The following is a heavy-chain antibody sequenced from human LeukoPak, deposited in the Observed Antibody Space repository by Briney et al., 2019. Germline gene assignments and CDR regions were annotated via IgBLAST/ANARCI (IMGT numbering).Heavy chain of an antibody. Sequence: GGSLRLSCAASGFTFSSYAMSWVRQAPGKGLEWVAVISYDGSNKYYADSVKGRFTISRDNSKNTLYLQMNSLRAEDTAVYYCARSGPGGYQLLAPGHFDYWGQGTLVTVSS. V-gene: IGHV3-30-3*01. D-gene: IGHD2-2*01. CDR1: GFTFSSYA. J-gene: IGHJ4*02. CDR3: ARSGPGGYQLLAPGHFDY. CDR2: ISYDGSNK.